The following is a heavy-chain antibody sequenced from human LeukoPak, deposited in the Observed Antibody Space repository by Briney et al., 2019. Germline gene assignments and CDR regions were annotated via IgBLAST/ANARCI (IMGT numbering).Heavy chain of an antibody. V-gene: IGHV1-46*01. CDR3: ARPYYYDSSGYSHFDY. CDR1: GYTFTNYY. CDR2: INPSGGST. D-gene: IGHD3-22*01. J-gene: IGHJ4*02. Sequence: ASVKVSCKASGYTFTNYYIHWVRQAPGQGLEWMGIINPSGGSTNFAQKFQGRVTMTRDTSTSTVYMELSSLRSEDTAVYYCARPYYYDSSGYSHFDYWGQGTLVTVSS.